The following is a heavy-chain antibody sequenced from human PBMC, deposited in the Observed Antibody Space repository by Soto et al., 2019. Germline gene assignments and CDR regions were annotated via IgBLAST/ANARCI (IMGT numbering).Heavy chain of an antibody. CDR2: FDPEDGET. V-gene: IGHV1-24*01. CDR3: ATEVIEYSSSRHAFDY. Sequence: ASVKVSCKVSGYTLTELSMHWVRQAPGKGLEWMGGFDPEDGETIYAQKFQGRVTMTEDTSTDTAYMELSSLRSEDTAVYYCATEVIEYSSSRHAFDYWGQGTLVTVSS. J-gene: IGHJ4*02. CDR1: GYTLTELS. D-gene: IGHD6-6*01.